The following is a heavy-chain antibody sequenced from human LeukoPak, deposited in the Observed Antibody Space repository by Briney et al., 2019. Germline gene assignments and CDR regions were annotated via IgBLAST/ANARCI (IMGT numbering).Heavy chain of an antibody. CDR3: TTTDMITFGGVIVFDY. J-gene: IGHJ4*02. CDR1: GFTFSNAW. CDR2: IKSKTDGGTT. Sequence: GGSLRLSCAASGFTFSNAWMSWVRQAPGKGLEWAGRIKSKTDGGTTDYAAPVKGRFTISRDDSKNTLYLQMNSLKTEDTAVYYCTTTDMITFGGVIVFDYWGQGTLVTVSS. V-gene: IGHV3-15*01. D-gene: IGHD3-16*02.